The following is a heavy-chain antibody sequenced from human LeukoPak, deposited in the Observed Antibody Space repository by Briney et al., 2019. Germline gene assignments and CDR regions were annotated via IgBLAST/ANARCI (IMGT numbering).Heavy chain of an antibody. CDR1: GGSFSGYY. J-gene: IGHJ5*02. CDR2: INHSGST. Sequence: SETLSLTCAVYGGSFSGYYWSWIRQPPGKGLEWIGEINHSGSTNYNPSLKGRVTISVDTSKNQFSLKLSSVTAADTAVYYCARLTPLFVTLLEAANTGFPPGGRGPRVTVSS. D-gene: IGHD2/OR15-2a*01. CDR3: ARLTPLFVTLLEAANTGFPP. V-gene: IGHV4-34*01.